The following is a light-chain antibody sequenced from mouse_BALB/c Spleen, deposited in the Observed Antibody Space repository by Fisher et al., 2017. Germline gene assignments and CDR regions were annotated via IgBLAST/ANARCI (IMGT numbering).Light chain of an antibody. CDR2: STS. CDR1: SSVSY. Sequence: IVLTQTTAIMSASLGEEITLTCSASSSVSYMHWYQQKSGTSPKLWIYSTSNLASGVPARFSGSGSGTSYSLTISRMEAEDAATYYCQQWSSNPPTFGAGTKLELK. CDR3: QQWSSNPPT. V-gene: IGKV4-57*01. J-gene: IGKJ5*01.